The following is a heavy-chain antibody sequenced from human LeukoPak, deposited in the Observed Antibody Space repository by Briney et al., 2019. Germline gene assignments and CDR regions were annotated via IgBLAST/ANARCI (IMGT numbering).Heavy chain of an antibody. CDR1: GGSFSGYY. CDR3: ARHRITMVRGVIGGLPDY. V-gene: IGHV4-34*01. CDR2: IYYSGST. Sequence: SETLSLTCAVYGGSFSGYYWSWIRQPPGKGLEWIGSIYYSGSTYYNPSLKSRVTISVDTSKNQFSLKLSSVTAADTAVYYCARHRITMVRGVIGGLPDYWGQGTLVTVSS. J-gene: IGHJ4*02. D-gene: IGHD3-10*01.